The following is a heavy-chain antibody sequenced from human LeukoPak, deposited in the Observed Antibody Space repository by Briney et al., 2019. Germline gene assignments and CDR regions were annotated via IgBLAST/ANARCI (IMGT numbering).Heavy chain of an antibody. D-gene: IGHD3-3*01. J-gene: IGHJ6*03. V-gene: IGHV1-18*01. CDR2: ISAYNGNT. CDR1: GYTFTSYG. Sequence: ASVKVSCKASGYTFTSYGISWVRQAPGQGLEWMGWISAYNGNTNYAQKLQGRVTMTTDTSTSTAYMELRSLRSDDTAVYYCATSFGVGTTGYYYHYMDVWGKGTTVTVSS. CDR3: ATSFGVGTTGYYYHYMDV.